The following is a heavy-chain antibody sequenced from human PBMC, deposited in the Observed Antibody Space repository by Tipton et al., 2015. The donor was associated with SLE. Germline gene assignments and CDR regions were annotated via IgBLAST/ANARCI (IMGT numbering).Heavy chain of an antibody. CDR3: ARGNSDYDGDY. J-gene: IGHJ4*02. CDR2: MSGSSSSI. CDR1: GFTFSSYA. Sequence: SLRLSCAASGFTFSSYAMSWVRQAPGKGLEWISCMSGSSSSIYYADSVKGRFTISRDNAKKSLYLEMDNLRVEDTAVYYCARGNSDYDGDYWGQGTLVTVSS. D-gene: IGHD5-12*01. V-gene: IGHV3-21*01.